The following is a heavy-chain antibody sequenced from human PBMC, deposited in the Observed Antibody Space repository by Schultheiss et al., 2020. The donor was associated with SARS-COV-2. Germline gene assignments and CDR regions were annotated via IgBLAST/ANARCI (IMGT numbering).Heavy chain of an antibody. D-gene: IGHD6-19*01. Sequence: GGSLRLSCAASGFTFSSYGMHWVRQAPGKGLEWVAVIWYDGSNKYYADSVKGRFTISRDNSKNTLYLQMNSLRAEDTAVYYCARGGYSSGFGGDYYYGMDVWGQGTTVTVSS. CDR2: IWYDGSNK. CDR1: GFTFSSYG. V-gene: IGHV3-33*01. J-gene: IGHJ6*02. CDR3: ARGGYSSGFGGDYYYGMDV.